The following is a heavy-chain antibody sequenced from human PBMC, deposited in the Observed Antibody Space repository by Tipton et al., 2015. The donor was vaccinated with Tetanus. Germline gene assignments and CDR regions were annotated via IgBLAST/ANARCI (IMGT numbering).Heavy chain of an antibody. J-gene: IGHJ3*02. Sequence: SLRLSCAASGFNLNNYAMSWVRQAPGKGLEWVSVIYGGGSSTYYADSVKGRFTISRDDSKNTLYLQMNSLRAEDTAVYYCARAISSRWGKHDAFDIWGQGTTVAVSS. CDR1: GFNLNNYA. CDR3: ARAISSRWGKHDAFDI. D-gene: IGHD3-16*01. CDR2: IYGGGSST. V-gene: IGHV3-23*03.